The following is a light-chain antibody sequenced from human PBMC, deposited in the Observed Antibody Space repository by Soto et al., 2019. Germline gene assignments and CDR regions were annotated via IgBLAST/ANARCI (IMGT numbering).Light chain of an antibody. V-gene: IGKV3-20*01. J-gene: IGKJ1*01. CDR2: GAS. CDR3: QQYGSSPWT. Sequence: EIVLTQSPGTLSLSPGERATLSCRASQSVSSSYLAWYQQKPGQAPRLLIYGASNRATGIPDRFTGSGSVTDFTLTVSRLEPEDFVVYYCQQYGSSPWTFGQGTKVEIK. CDR1: QSVSSSY.